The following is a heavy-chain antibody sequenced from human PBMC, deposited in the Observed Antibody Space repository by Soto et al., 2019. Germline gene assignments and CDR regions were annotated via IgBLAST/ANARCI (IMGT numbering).Heavy chain of an antibody. CDR2: ITGGGTTT. D-gene: IGHD3-10*01. V-gene: IGHV3-23*01. J-gene: IGHJ3*01. CDR1: GFTFSAYA. Sequence: GGSLRLSCAASGFTFSAYAMTWVRQAPGKGLEWVSAITGGGTTTDYADSVKGRFTISRDNAKNSLYLQMNSLRAEDTAVYYCASPPPHLWLGDFPTVFDFWGKGTMAPVS. CDR3: ASPPPHLWLGDFPTVFDF.